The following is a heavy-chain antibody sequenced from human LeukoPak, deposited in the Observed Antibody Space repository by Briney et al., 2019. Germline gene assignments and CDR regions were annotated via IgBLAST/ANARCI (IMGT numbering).Heavy chain of an antibody. CDR1: GYSISSGYY. D-gene: IGHD3-22*01. J-gene: IGHJ6*03. CDR3: ARLPPGGYYDSSGYSWHYYYYYMDV. V-gene: IGHV4-38-2*01. Sequence: SETLSLTCAVSGYSISSGYYWGWIRQPPGKGLEWIGSIYHSGSTYYNPSLKSRVTISVDTSKNQFSLKLSTVTAEDTAVYYCARLPPGGYYDSSGYSWHYYYYYMDVWGKGTTVTVSS. CDR2: IYHSGST.